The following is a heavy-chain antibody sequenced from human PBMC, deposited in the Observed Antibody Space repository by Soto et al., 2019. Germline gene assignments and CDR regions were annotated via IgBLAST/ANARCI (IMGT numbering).Heavy chain of an antibody. Sequence: EVQLVESGGGLVQPGGSLRLSCVASGFTFSGHDMHWVRQPAGKGLEWVSAIGADGGTYYLGSVKGRFTISRENAKNSLYLQMNSLRVGDTAVYYCARRFCSTGSCRGIGFDYWGQGTLVTVSS. CDR1: GFTFSGHD. J-gene: IGHJ4*02. D-gene: IGHD2-15*01. CDR3: ARRFCSTGSCRGIGFDY. CDR2: IGADGGT. V-gene: IGHV3-13*01.